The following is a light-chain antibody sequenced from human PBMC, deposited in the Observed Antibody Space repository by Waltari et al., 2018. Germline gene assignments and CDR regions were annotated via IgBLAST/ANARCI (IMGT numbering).Light chain of an antibody. CDR2: RVS. J-gene: IGKJ2*01. CDR1: QSLVHSDGNTH. Sequence: DVVMPQSPLSLPVTPGQAACISCKSSQSLVHSDGNTHLNWFQQRQGQSPRRLIYRVSNRDSGVPDRFSSSESGTDFTLKISRVEAEDVGVYYCMQGTHWPYTFGQGTKLDIK. V-gene: IGKV2-30*02. CDR3: MQGTHWPYT.